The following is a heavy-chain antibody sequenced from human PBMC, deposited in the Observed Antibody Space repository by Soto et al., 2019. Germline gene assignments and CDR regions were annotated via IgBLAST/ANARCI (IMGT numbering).Heavy chain of an antibody. Sequence: GGSLRLSCAASGFTFSSYSMNWVRQAPGKGLEWVSSISSSSSYIYYADSVKGRFTISRDNAKNSLYLQMNSLRAEDTAVYYCARPRYSSSWSWIPPYFDYWGQGTLVTVSS. CDR1: GFTFSSYS. D-gene: IGHD6-13*01. V-gene: IGHV3-21*01. CDR2: ISSSSSYI. CDR3: ARPRYSSSWSWIPPYFDY. J-gene: IGHJ4*02.